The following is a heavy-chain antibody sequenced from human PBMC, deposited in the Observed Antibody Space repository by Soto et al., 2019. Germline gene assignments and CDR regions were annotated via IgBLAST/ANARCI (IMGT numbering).Heavy chain of an antibody. CDR1: GFTFSSYS. J-gene: IGHJ6*02. Sequence: GGSLRLSCAASGFTFSSYSMNWVRQAPGKGLEWVSYISSSSSTIYNADDVKGRFTISRDNAKNSLYLQMNSLRGEDTAVYYCAREGFYYYYGMDVWGQGTTVTVSS. V-gene: IGHV3-48*01. CDR2: ISSSSSTI. CDR3: AREGFYYYYGMDV.